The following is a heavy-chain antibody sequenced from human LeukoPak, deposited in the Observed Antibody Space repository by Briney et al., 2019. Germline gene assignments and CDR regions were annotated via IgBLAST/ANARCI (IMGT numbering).Heavy chain of an antibody. V-gene: IGHV4-4*02. CDR2: IYHRGTT. D-gene: IGHD6-13*01. CDR1: GNSISSDNW. CDR3: ARDPGAGIETLDY. Sequence: SETLSLTCVVSGNSISSDNWWSWVRQSPGKGLEWIGEIYHRGTTNYNPSLQSRVTISADKSRNQLSLKLSSVTAADTAMYYCARDPGAGIETLDYWGQGTLVTVSS. J-gene: IGHJ4*02.